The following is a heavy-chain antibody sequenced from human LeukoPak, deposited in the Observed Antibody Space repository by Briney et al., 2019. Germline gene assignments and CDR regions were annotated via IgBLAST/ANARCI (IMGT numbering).Heavy chain of an antibody. Sequence: GGSLRLSCAASGFTFRRYWMSWARQASGKGLEWVANIKQDGSEKYYVDSVKGRFTISRDNAKNSLYLQMNSLRAEDTAVYYCVGLGEDYWGQGTLVTVSS. V-gene: IGHV3-7*02. CDR2: IKQDGSEK. J-gene: IGHJ4*02. CDR1: GFTFRRYW. CDR3: VGLGEDY. D-gene: IGHD3-10*01.